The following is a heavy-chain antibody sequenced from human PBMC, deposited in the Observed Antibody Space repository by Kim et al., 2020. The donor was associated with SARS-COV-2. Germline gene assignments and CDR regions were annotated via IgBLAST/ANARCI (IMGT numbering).Heavy chain of an antibody. V-gene: IGHV4-59*01. J-gene: IGHJ6*02. CDR3: ARDSLSGGRYYYGMDV. CDR2: IYYSGST. Sequence: SETLSLTCTVSGGSISSYYWSWIRQPPGKGLEWIGYIYYSGSTNYNPSLKSRVTISVDTSKNQFSLKLSSVTAADTAVYYCARDSLSGGRYYYGMDVWGQGTTVTVSS. D-gene: IGHD2-15*01. CDR1: GGSISSYY.